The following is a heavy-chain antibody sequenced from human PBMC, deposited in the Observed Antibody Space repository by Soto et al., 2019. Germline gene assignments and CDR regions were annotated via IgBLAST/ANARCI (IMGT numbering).Heavy chain of an antibody. CDR3: TKPGYCSGGNCYVSSTPRYYFDY. V-gene: IGHV3-23*01. J-gene: IGHJ4*02. CDR1: GFPFWSYA. CDR2: ITAAAGGGT. D-gene: IGHD2-15*01. Sequence: GGSLRLSCVTSGFPFWSYAMGWVRQAPGEGLEWVASITAAAGGGTYYADSVRGRFIISRDDSKSTLYLQMNSLRADDTAIYYCTKPGYCSGGNCYVSSTPRYYFDYWGQGTLVTVSS.